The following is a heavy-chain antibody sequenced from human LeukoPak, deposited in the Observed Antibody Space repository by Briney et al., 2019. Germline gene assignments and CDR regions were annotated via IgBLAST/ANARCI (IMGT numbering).Heavy chain of an antibody. V-gene: IGHV4-34*01. CDR3: ARQIGPLGPFDY. Sequence: SETLSLTCAVYGGSFSGYYWSWIRQPPGKGLDWIGEINHSGSTNYNPSLKSRVTISVDTSKNQFSLKLSSVTAADTAVYYCARQIGPLGPFDYWGQGTLVTVSS. J-gene: IGHJ4*02. D-gene: IGHD1-26*01. CDR1: GGSFSGYY. CDR2: INHSGST.